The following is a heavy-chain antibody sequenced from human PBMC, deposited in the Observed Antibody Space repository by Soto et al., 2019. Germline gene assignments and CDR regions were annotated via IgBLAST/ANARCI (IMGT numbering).Heavy chain of an antibody. D-gene: IGHD3-22*01. CDR3: ARSYYDSTGFAVEP. CDR1: GGSISSSSYY. V-gene: IGHV4-39*01. J-gene: IGHJ5*02. CDR2: IYYSGST. Sequence: SETLSLTCTVSGGSISSSSYYWGWIRQPPGKGLEWIGSIYYSGSTYYNPSLKSRVPISVDTSKNQFSVKLTSVTAADTAVYYCARSYYDSTGFAVEPWGQGTLVTVSS.